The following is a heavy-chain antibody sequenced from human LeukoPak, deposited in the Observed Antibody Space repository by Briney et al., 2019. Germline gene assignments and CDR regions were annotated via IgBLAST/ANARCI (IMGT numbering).Heavy chain of an antibody. Sequence: GGSLRLSCAASGFTFSDYYMSWIRQAPGKWLEWVSYISDSGSTIYYADSVKGRFTITRDNAKNSLYLQMNSLRAEDTAVYYCAELGITMIGGVWGKGTTVTISS. V-gene: IGHV3-11*04. CDR2: ISDSGSTI. J-gene: IGHJ6*04. CDR1: GFTFSDYY. D-gene: IGHD3-10*02. CDR3: AELGITMIGGV.